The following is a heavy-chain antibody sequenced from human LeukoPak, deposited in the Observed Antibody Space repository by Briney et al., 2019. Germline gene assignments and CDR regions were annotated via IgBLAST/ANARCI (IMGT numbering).Heavy chain of an antibody. Sequence: PGGSLRLSCAASGFTFSSYGMHWVRQAPGKGLEWVAVISYDGSNKYYADSVKGRFTISRDNSKNTLYLQMNSLGAEDTAVYYCAKVGDIGDYDAYYYGMDVWGQGTTVTVSS. CDR2: ISYDGSNK. CDR3: AKVGDIGDYDAYYYGMDV. J-gene: IGHJ6*02. V-gene: IGHV3-30*18. CDR1: GFTFSSYG. D-gene: IGHD4-17*01.